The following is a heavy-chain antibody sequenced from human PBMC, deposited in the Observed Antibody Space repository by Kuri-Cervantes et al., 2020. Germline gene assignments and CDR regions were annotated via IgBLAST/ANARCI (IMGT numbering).Heavy chain of an antibody. J-gene: IGHJ6*03. Sequence: SETLSLTCAVYGGSFSGYHWSWIRQPPGKGLEWIGEINHRGSTNYNPSLKSRVTISVDTSKNQFSLKVSSVTAADTAVYYCARGLTGHRYYYYYYMDVWGKGTTVTVSS. CDR2: INHRGST. CDR1: GGSFSGYH. D-gene: IGHD4-11*01. V-gene: IGHV4-34*01. CDR3: ARGLTGHRYYYYYYMDV.